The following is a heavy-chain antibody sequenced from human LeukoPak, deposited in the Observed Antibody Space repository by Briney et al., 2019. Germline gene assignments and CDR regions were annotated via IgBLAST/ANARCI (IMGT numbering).Heavy chain of an antibody. CDR3: ARRGRGIAAAGTIYFDY. V-gene: IGHV4-39*01. J-gene: IGHJ4*02. D-gene: IGHD6-13*01. Sequence: SETLSLTCTVSGGSISSSSYYWGWIRQPPGKGLEWIGSIYYSGSTYYNPSLKSRVIISVDTSKNQFSLKLSSVTAADTAVYYCARRGRGIAAAGTIYFDYWGQGTLVTVSS. CDR2: IYYSGST. CDR1: GGSISSSSYY.